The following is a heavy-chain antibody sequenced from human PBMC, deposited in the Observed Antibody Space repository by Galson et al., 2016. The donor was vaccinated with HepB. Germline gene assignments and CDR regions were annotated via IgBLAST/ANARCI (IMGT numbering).Heavy chain of an antibody. CDR2: IKSDGSNI. CDR3: STLRDFWSG. CDR1: GFTFNRQW. V-gene: IGHV3-74*01. Sequence: SLRLSCAASGFTFNRQWMYWVRQAPGKGLAWVSQIKSDGSNINYADSVKGRFTISRDNAGNTLYLQMNSPRAEDTAVYYCSTLRDFWSGWGQGTLVTVSP. D-gene: IGHD3-3*01. J-gene: IGHJ4*02.